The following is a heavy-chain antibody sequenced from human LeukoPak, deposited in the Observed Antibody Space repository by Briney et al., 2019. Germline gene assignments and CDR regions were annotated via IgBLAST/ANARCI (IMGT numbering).Heavy chain of an antibody. CDR3: ARAGMDSRGYYEGFDH. J-gene: IGHJ4*02. Sequence: GGSLRLSCAASGFTFDDYAMHWVRQAPGKGLEWVSGISWNSGSIGYADSVKGRFTISRDNAKKSLFLQMNSLRAEDTAEYYCARAGMDSRGYYEGFDHWGQGTLVTVSS. V-gene: IGHV3-9*01. CDR2: ISWNSGSI. CDR1: GFTFDDYA. D-gene: IGHD3-22*01.